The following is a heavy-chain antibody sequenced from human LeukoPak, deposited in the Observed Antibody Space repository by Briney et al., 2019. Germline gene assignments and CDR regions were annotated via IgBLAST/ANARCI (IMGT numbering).Heavy chain of an antibody. CDR2: IYYSGST. V-gene: IGHV4-59*11. Sequence: SETLSLTCTVSGGSISSHYWSWVRQPPGKGLEWIGYIYYSGSTNYNPSLKSRVTISVDTSKNQFSLKLSSVTAADTAVYYCARGYSDFWSGYYISYSYYFDYWGQGTLVTVSS. CDR3: ARGYSDFWSGYYISYSYYFDY. CDR1: GGSISSHY. D-gene: IGHD3-3*01. J-gene: IGHJ4*02.